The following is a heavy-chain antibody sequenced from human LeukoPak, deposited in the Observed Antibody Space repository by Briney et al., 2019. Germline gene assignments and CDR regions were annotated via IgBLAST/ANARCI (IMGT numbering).Heavy chain of an antibody. D-gene: IGHD7-27*01. CDR3: AEGTGGYWYFDL. CDR2: ISGSGGST. CDR1: GFTFSSYA. J-gene: IGHJ2*01. Sequence: PGGSLRLSCAASGFTFSSYAMSWVRQAPGKGLEWVSAISGSGGSTYYADSVKGRFTISRDNSKNTLYLQMNSLRADDRALYYCAEGTGGYWYFDLWGRGTLVTVSS. V-gene: IGHV3-23*01.